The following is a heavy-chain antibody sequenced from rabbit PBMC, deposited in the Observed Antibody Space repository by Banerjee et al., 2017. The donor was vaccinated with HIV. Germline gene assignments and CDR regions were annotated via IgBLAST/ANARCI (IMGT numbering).Heavy chain of an antibody. D-gene: IGHD6-1*01. CDR3: ARSSAGNGGYAYVEYFKL. CDR2: IYAGDGRT. J-gene: IGHJ4*01. V-gene: IGHV1S45*01. Sequence: QEQLEESGGDLVKPGASLTLTCTASGFSFSGSYYMCWVRQAPGKGLEWIACIYAGDGRTWYASWAKGRFTISKTSSTTVTLQMTSLTAADTATYFCARSSAGNGGYAYVEYFKLWGPGTLVTVS. CDR1: GFSFSGSYY.